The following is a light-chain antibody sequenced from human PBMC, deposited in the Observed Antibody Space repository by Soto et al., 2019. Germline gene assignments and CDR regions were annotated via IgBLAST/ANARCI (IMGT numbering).Light chain of an antibody. V-gene: IGKV3-11*01. J-gene: IGKJ5*01. CDR3: QQRSNWPPSIT. CDR2: DAS. CDR1: QTVSSY. Sequence: EIVLTKSPATLSLSPGERATLSCRASQTVSSYLAWYQQKPGQAPRLLIYDASHRATGIPARFSGSGSGTDFSLTISSLEPEDFAVYYCQQRSNWPPSITFGQGTRLEIK.